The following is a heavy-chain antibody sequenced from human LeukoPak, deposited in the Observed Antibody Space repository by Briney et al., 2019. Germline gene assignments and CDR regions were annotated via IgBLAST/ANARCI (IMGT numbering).Heavy chain of an antibody. CDR2: IYTSGST. V-gene: IGHV4-4*07. J-gene: IGHJ6*03. CDR1: GGSISSYY. D-gene: IGHD3-3*01. CDR3: ARGYDFWSGYYTHLDYYYYMDV. Sequence: SETLSLTCTVSGGSISSYYWSWIRQPAGKGLEWIGRIYTSGSTNYNPSLKSRVTMSVDTSKNQFSLKLSSVTAADTAVYYCARGYDFWSGYYTHLDYYYYMDVWGKGTTVTVSS.